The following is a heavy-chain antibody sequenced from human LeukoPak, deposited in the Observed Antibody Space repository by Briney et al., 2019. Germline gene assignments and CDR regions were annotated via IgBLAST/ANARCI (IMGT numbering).Heavy chain of an antibody. CDR1: GFTFSSYW. J-gene: IGHJ4*02. Sequence: GGSLRLSCAASGFTFSSYWMHWVRQAPGKGLGWVSRINSKGSSTSYADSVKGRFTISRDNAKNTLYLQMNSPRAEDTAVYYCARGSYGDYDFDYWGQGTLVTVSS. CDR2: INSKGSST. CDR3: ARGSYGDYDFDY. V-gene: IGHV3-74*01. D-gene: IGHD4-17*01.